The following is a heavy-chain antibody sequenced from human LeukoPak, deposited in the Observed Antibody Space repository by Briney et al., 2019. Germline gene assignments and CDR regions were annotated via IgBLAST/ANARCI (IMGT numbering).Heavy chain of an antibody. CDR1: GFTVSSNY. CDR3: AKDRRVGATTVRYYFDY. V-gene: IGHV3-53*01. Sequence: SGGSLRLSCAASGFTVSSNYMSWVRQAPGKGLEWVSVIYSGGSTYYADSVKGRFTISRDNSKNTLYLQMNSLRAEDTAVYYCAKDRRVGATTVRYYFDYWGQGTLVTVSS. CDR2: IYSGGST. J-gene: IGHJ4*02. D-gene: IGHD1-26*01.